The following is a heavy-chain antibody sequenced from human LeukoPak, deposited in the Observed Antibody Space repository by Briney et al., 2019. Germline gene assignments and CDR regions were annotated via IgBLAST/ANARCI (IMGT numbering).Heavy chain of an antibody. Sequence: PGGSLRLSCAASGFTFSSYAMSWVRQAPGKGLEWLSAISGSGGSTYYADSVKGRFTISRDNSKNTLYLQMNSLRAEDTAVYYCAKDCGGDCYNWFDPWAREPWSPSPQ. CDR3: AKDCGGDCYNWFDP. V-gene: IGHV3-23*01. J-gene: IGHJ5*02. D-gene: IGHD2-21*02. CDR2: ISGSGGST. CDR1: GFTFSSYA.